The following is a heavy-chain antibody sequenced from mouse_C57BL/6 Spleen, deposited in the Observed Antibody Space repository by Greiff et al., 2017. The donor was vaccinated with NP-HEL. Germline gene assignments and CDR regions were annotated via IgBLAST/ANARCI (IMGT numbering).Heavy chain of an antibody. CDR2: INPSSGYT. V-gene: IGHV1-7*01. CDR3: HTTVDPYYFDY. D-gene: IGHD1-1*01. Sequence: QVQLQQSGAELAKPGASVKLSCKASGYTFTSYWMHWVKQRPGQGLEWIGYINPSSGYTKYNQKFKDKATLTADKSSSTAYMQLSSLTYEDSAVYYCHTTVDPYYFDYWGQGTTLTVSS. CDR1: GYTFTSYW. J-gene: IGHJ2*01.